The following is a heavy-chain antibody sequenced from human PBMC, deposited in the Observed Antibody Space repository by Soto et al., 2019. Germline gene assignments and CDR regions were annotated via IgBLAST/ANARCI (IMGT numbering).Heavy chain of an antibody. V-gene: IGHV3-23*01. CDR1: GFTFSSYA. J-gene: IGHJ4*02. Sequence: EVQLLESGGGLVQPGGSLRLSCAASGFTFSSYAMSWVRQAPGKGLEWVSRISGSGGSTHYADSVKGRFTISRDNSKNTLDLQMNSLRAEDTAVYYCAKGRYFDFEGGYCDNWGQGTLVTVSS. CDR3: AKGRYFDFEGGYCDN. CDR2: ISGSGGST. D-gene: IGHD3-9*01.